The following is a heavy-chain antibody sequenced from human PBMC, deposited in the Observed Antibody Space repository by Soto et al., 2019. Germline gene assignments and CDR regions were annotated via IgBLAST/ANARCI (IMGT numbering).Heavy chain of an antibody. CDR3: ARHETLHGDYDY. J-gene: IGHJ4*02. CDR2: IYYTVIA. D-gene: IGHD4-17*01. V-gene: IGHV4-61*05. CDR1: GGTIGDPACC. Sequence: SLINSLRCSVSGGTIGDPACCRVMIRQPPGKGLEWIGCIYYTVIANYNPSLKSRVTISVDTSKNQFSLKLSSVTAADTAVYYCARHETLHGDYDYWGQGTLVTVSS.